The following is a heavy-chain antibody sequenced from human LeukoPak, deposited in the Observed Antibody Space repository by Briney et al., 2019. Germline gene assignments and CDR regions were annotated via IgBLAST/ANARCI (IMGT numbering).Heavy chain of an antibody. V-gene: IGHV4-34*01. CDR1: GGSFSGYY. Sequence: SETLSLTCAVYGGSFSGYYWSWIRQPPGKGLEWIGEINHSRSTNYNPSLKSRVTISVDTSKNQFSLKLSSVTAADTAVYYCGYTAMANDAFDIWGQGTMVTVSS. D-gene: IGHD5-18*01. J-gene: IGHJ3*02. CDR3: GYTAMANDAFDI. CDR2: INHSRST.